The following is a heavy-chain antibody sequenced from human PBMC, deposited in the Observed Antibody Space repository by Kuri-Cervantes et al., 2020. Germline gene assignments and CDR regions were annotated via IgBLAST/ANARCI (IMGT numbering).Heavy chain of an antibody. J-gene: IGHJ4*02. CDR1: GFTFSSYW. D-gene: IGHD5-18*01. Sequence: GESLKISCAASGFTFSSYWMSWVRQAPGKGLEWVANIKQDGSEKYYVDSVKGRFTISRDNAKNLLYLQMNTLRVEDTAVYYCTRDRDGYSSFDYWGQGTLVTVSS. V-gene: IGHV3-7*01. CDR2: IKQDGSEK. CDR3: TRDRDGYSSFDY.